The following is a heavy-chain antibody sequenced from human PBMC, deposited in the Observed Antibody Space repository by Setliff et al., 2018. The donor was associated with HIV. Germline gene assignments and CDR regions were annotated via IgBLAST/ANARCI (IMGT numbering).Heavy chain of an antibody. Sequence: SETLSLTCSVSGGSIDNNKYYWTWIRQPPGKGLEWTGSIYHTGRTYYNRSLESRLTISIDASKNQFSLKLTSVTAAATAMYYCASRIYYYDESRVLREEGFVPWGQGTLVTVSS. CDR2: IYHTGRT. D-gene: IGHD3-22*01. CDR3: ASRIYYYDESRVLREEGFVP. CDR1: GGSIDNNKYY. V-gene: IGHV4-39*01. J-gene: IGHJ5*02.